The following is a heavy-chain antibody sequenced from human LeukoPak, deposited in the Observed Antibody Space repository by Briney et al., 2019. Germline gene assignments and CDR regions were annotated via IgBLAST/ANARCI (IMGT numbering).Heavy chain of an antibody. D-gene: IGHD4-17*01. Sequence: SETLSLTCTVSGGSISTYYWSWIRQPPGKGLEWVGYIYYSETTNYNPSVKSRATISVDTSKNQFSLKLSSVTAADTAVYYCARGGTTVTPGLLWFDPWGQGTLVTVSS. CDR1: GGSISTYY. J-gene: IGHJ5*02. CDR3: ARGGTTVTPGLLWFDP. V-gene: IGHV4-59*01. CDR2: IYYSETT.